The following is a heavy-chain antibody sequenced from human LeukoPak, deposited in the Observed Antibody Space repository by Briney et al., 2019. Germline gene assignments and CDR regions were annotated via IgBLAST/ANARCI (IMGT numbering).Heavy chain of an antibody. Sequence: ASVKVSCRASGYSFTGYYMHWVRQAPGQGLEWMGWINPNSGATNYAQKFQGRVTMTRDTSISTVYVELNSLRSDDTAVYYCARNRGYCSDDSCYQEYWGQGTLVTVSS. J-gene: IGHJ4*02. CDR3: ARNRGYCSDDSCYQEY. V-gene: IGHV1-2*02. CDR1: GYSFTGYY. CDR2: INPNSGAT. D-gene: IGHD2-15*01.